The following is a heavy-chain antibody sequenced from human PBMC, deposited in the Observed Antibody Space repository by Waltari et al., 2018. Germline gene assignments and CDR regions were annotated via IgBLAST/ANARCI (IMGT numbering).Heavy chain of an antibody. CDR1: GYTFTGYY. CDR2: INPNSGGT. D-gene: IGHD3-10*01. J-gene: IGHJ6*02. Sequence: QVQLVQSGAEVKKPGASVKVSCKASGYTFTGYYMHWVRQAPGQGLEWMGWINPNSGGTNYAQKFQGRVTMTRDTSISTAYMELSRLRSDDTAVYYCARVRGSGSYYPHYYYYGMDVWGQGTTVTVSS. CDR3: ARVRGSGSYYPHYYYYGMDV. V-gene: IGHV1-2*02.